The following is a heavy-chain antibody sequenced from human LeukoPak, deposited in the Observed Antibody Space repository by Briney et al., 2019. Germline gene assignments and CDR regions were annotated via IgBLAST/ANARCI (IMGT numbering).Heavy chain of an antibody. V-gene: IGHV4-59*01. CDR3: ARVNGGAVAGYYFDY. D-gene: IGHD6-19*01. CDR2: IYYSGST. CDR1: GGSISSYY. J-gene: IGHJ4*02. Sequence: SETLSLTCTVSGGSISSYYWSWIRQPPGKGLEWIGYIYYSGSTNYNPSLKSRVTISVDTSKNQFSPKLSSVTAADTAVYYCARVNGGAVAGYYFDYWGQGTLVTVSS.